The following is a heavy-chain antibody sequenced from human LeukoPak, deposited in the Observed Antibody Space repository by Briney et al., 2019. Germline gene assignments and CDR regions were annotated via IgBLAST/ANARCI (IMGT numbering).Heavy chain of an antibody. V-gene: IGHV3-23*01. CDR2: ITGSGGNA. CDR1: GFTFSNYA. J-gene: IGHJ4*02. Sequence: GGSLRLSCTASGFTFSNYAMSWVRQAPGKGLERVPTITGSGGNAYYADSVKGRFTIPRDNSKSTLYLQMNSLRPEDAAVYYCAKAAATGSGYYFEYWGQGALVTVSS. D-gene: IGHD6-13*01. CDR3: AKAAATGSGYYFEY.